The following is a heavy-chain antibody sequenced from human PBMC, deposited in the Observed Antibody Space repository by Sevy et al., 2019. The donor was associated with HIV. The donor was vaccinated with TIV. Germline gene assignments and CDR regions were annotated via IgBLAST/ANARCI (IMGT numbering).Heavy chain of an antibody. Sequence: ASVKVSCKASGYTFITYGISWVRQAPGQGLEWMGWINPYNGNTKSVQSLQGRVTMTTDTSTSTAYMELRSLRTDDTAVYYCARDWVSGDVLSGYYPYFDYWGQGTLVTVSS. CDR3: ARDWVSGDVLSGYYPYFDY. D-gene: IGHD3-22*01. CDR1: GYTFITYG. CDR2: INPYNGNT. J-gene: IGHJ4*02. V-gene: IGHV1-18*01.